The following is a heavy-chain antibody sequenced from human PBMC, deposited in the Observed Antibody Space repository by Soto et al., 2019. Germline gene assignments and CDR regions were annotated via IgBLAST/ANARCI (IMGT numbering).Heavy chain of an antibody. J-gene: IGHJ6*04. CDR1: GFTFSNYW. Sequence: EVQLVESGGGLVQPGGSLRLSCAASGFTFSNYWMYWVRQAPGKGLEWVAPINSDGSVSSYADSVKGRITISRDNVKNTLYLKRDSLRAEDTAVYYCARGDCVGCTCYSLAGAFCYFGDSWGKGTTVPVCS. V-gene: IGHV3-74*02. CDR2: INSDGSVS. D-gene: IGHD2-15*01. CDR3: ARGDCVGCTCYSLAGAFCYFGDS.